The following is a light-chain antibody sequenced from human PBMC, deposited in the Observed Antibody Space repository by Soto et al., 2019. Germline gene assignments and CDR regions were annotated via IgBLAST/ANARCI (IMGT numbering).Light chain of an antibody. CDR1: SGSIGSSY. CDR3: QSYDTSNPLV. J-gene: IGLJ3*02. CDR2: EDN. Sequence: NFILTQPHSVSESPGQTVTISCTRSSGSIGSSYVQWYQQRPGSSPTTVIFEDNQRPTGVPVRFSGSIDSSSNSASLVISGLRTEDEGDYYCQSYDTSNPLVFGGGTKVTVL. V-gene: IGLV6-57*01.